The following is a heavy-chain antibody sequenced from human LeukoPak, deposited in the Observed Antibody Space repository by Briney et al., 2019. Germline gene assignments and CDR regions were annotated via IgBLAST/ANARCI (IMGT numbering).Heavy chain of an antibody. Sequence: ASVKVSCKASGYTFTNYGISWVRQAPGQGLEWMGWISAYNGNTNYAQKLQGRVTMTTDTSTSTAYMELRSLRSDDTAVYYCARGAGGSGTRGGFDYWGQGTLVTVSS. V-gene: IGHV1-18*01. CDR2: ISAYNGNT. J-gene: IGHJ4*02. CDR3: ARGAGGSGTRGGFDY. D-gene: IGHD3-10*01. CDR1: GYTFTNYG.